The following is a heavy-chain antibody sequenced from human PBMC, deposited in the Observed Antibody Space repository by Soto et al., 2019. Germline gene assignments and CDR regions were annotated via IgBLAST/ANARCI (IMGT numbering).Heavy chain of an antibody. D-gene: IGHD6-13*01. V-gene: IGHV3-23*01. CDR3: AKSTYSSSWYSYYYYGMDV. Sequence: PGGSLRLSCAASGFTFSSYAMSWVRQAPGKGLEWVSAISGSGGSTYYADSVKGRFTISRDNSKNTLYLQMNSLRAEDTAVYYCAKSTYSSSWYSYYYYGMDVWGQGTTVTVSS. CDR1: GFTFSSYA. CDR2: ISGSGGST. J-gene: IGHJ6*02.